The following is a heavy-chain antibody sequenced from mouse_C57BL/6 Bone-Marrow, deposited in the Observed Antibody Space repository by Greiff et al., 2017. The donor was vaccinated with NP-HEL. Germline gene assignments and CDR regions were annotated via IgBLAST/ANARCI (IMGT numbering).Heavy chain of an antibody. J-gene: IGHJ2*01. D-gene: IGHD2-10*01. CDR2: ISNGGGST. V-gene: IGHV5-12*02. CDR3: ASAYYGNYGYFDY. CDR1: GFTFSDYY. Sequence: EVKVVESGGGLVQPGGSLKLSCATSGFTFSDYYMYWVRQTPEKRLEWVAYISNGGGSTYYPDTVKGRFPISRDNAKNTLYLQMSRLKSEDTAMYYCASAYYGNYGYFDYWGQGTTLTVSS.